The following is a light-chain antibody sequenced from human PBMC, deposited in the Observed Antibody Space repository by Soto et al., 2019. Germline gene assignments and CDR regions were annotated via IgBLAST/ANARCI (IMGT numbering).Light chain of an antibody. CDR1: QSVSSNY. CDR3: QQYGSSLIT. CDR2: GAS. Sequence: EIVLTQSPGTLSLSPGERATFSCRASQSVSSNYLAWYQQKPGQAPRLLIYGASSRATGIPDRFSGSGSGTDFTLTISRLEPEDFAVYYCQQYGSSLITFGQGTRLEI. V-gene: IGKV3-20*01. J-gene: IGKJ5*01.